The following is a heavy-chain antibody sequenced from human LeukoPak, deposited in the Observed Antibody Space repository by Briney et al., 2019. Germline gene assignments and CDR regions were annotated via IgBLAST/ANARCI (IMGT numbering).Heavy chain of an antibody. Sequence: PGGSLRLSCAASGFTLSSYSMTWVRQAPGKGLEWVSYISTSSSAIYYADSVKGRFAISRDNAKNSLYLQMNSLRAEDTAVYYCASSIAAALGNDYWGQGTLVTVSS. J-gene: IGHJ4*02. CDR3: ASSIAAALGNDY. D-gene: IGHD6-13*01. CDR1: GFTLSSYS. V-gene: IGHV3-48*04. CDR2: ISTSSSAI.